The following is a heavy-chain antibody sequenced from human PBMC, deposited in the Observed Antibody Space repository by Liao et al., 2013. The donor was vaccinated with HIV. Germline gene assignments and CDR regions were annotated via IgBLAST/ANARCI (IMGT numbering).Heavy chain of an antibody. CDR3: ARGRYYDGSALPFDS. CDR1: GRSFNSYF. J-gene: IGHJ4*02. V-gene: IGHV4-34*01. D-gene: IGHD3-22*01. CDR2: VNHTGNI. Sequence: QVHLRQWGTRLLKPSETLSLTCAVYGRSFNSYFWIWIRQPPREGAWSGLGKVNHTGNINYNPSLKSRLTMSIDTSKNQFSLNLTSVTAADTALYFCARGRYYDGSALPFDSWGQGPLVTVSS.